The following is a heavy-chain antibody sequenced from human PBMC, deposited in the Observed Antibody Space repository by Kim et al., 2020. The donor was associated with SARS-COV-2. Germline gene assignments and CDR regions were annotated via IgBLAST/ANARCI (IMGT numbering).Heavy chain of an antibody. D-gene: IGHD3-10*01. CDR1: GFTFSSYS. V-gene: IGHV3-21*01. CDR3: ARDFSYGSGDWLSSDDYYYGMDV. Sequence: GGSLRLSCAASGFTFSSYSMNWVRQAPGKGLEWVSSISSSSSYIYYADSVKGRFTISRDNAKNSLYLQMNSLRAEDTAVYYCARDFSYGSGDWLSSDDYYYGMDVWGRGTTVTVSS. CDR2: ISSSSSYI. J-gene: IGHJ6*02.